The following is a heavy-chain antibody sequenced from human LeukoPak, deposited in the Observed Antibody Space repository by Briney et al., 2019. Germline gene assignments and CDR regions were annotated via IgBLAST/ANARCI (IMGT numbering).Heavy chain of an antibody. V-gene: IGHV3-33*03. D-gene: IGHD6-25*01. J-gene: IGHJ4*02. CDR2: IWYDGSDR. Sequence: GGSLRLSCPSSGFTFSDFVMHWVRQAPGKGLEWVALIWYDGSDRYYADSVKGRFTISRDNSENTLYLQMNSLRAGDTAVYYCVKDLGSDGVLASFDYWGQGTLVTVSS. CDR3: VKDLGSDGVLASFDY. CDR1: GFTFSDFV.